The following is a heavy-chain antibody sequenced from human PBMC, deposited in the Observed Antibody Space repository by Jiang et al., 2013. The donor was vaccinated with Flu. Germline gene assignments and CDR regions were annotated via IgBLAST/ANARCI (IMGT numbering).Heavy chain of an antibody. Sequence: WVSGISWNSGSIGYADSVKGRFTISRDNAKNSLYLQMNSLRAEDTALYYCAKDIRPAAGPDPNPFDYWGQGTLVTVSS. J-gene: IGHJ4*02. D-gene: IGHD6-13*01. V-gene: IGHV3-9*01. CDR3: AKDIRPAAGPDPNPFDY. CDR2: ISWNSGSI.